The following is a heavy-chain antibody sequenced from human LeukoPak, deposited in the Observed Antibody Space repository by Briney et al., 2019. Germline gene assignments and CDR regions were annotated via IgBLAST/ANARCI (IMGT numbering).Heavy chain of an antibody. CDR1: GGSISSGSYY. CDR2: IYTSGST. V-gene: IGHV4-61*02. CDR3: ARALVVPAASSYFDY. D-gene: IGHD2-2*01. J-gene: IGHJ4*02. Sequence: PSQTLSLTCTVSGGSISSGSYYWSWIRQPAGKGLEWIGRIYTSGSTNYNPSLKSRVTISVDTSKNQFSLKLGSVTAADTAVYYCARALVVPAASSYFDYWGQGTLVTVSS.